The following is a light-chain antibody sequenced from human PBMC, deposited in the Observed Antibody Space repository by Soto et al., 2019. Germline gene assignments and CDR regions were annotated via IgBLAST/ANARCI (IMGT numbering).Light chain of an antibody. CDR1: QSVSSSY. Sequence: DIVLTQSPGTLSLSPGERATISCRASQSVSSSYLAWYQKKPGPPTRLLIYGACCRTTGIPDRFSGSGSGTFFTLTISRLEPEDFAVYYCQRYGSSPYTFGQGTKLEIK. V-gene: IGKV3-20*01. J-gene: IGKJ2*01. CDR2: GAC. CDR3: QRYGSSPYT.